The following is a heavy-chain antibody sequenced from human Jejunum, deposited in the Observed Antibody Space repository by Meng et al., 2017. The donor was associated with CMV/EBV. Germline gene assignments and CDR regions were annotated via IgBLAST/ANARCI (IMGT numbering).Heavy chain of an antibody. CDR1: GGSISSCY. J-gene: IGHJ4*02. V-gene: IGHV4-59*01. D-gene: IGHD1-26*01. CDR2: VSYIGST. Sequence: CIVSGGSISSCYWSWIRQPPGKALEWIGYVSYIGSTSYNPSLNSRFTISVDTPKNQFSLKVTSVTAADTAVYFCARRWEGNTWFDYWGQGMLVTVSS. CDR3: ARRWEGNTWFDY.